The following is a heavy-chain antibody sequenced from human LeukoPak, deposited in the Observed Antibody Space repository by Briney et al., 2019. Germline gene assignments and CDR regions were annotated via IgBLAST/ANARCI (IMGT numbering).Heavy chain of an antibody. D-gene: IGHD4-17*01. CDR3: ARSLNTVTPLSISY. Sequence: GGSLRLSCAASGFTFSSYSMNWVRQAPGKGLEWVSSISSSSSYIYYADSVKGRFTISRDNAKNSLYLQMNSLRAEDTAVYYCARSLNTVTPLSISYWGQGTLVTVSS. CDR2: ISSSSSYI. CDR1: GFTFSSYS. V-gene: IGHV3-21*01. J-gene: IGHJ4*02.